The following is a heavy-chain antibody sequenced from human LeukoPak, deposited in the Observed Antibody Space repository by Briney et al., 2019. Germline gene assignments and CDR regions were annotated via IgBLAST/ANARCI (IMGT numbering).Heavy chain of an antibody. Sequence: GGSLRLSCAASGFTFSSYAMSWVRQAPGKGLEWVSAISGSGGSTYYADSVKGRFTISRDNSKNTLYLQMNNLRAEDTAVYYCAKRGDFWSGYYPVDYYGMDVWGQGTTVTVSS. CDR2: ISGSGGST. J-gene: IGHJ6*02. CDR3: AKRGDFWSGYYPVDYYGMDV. CDR1: GFTFSSYA. V-gene: IGHV3-23*01. D-gene: IGHD3-3*01.